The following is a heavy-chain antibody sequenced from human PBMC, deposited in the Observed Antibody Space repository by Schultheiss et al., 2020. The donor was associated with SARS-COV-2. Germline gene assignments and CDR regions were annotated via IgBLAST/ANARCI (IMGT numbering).Heavy chain of an antibody. CDR2: IWYDGSNK. CDR1: GFTFSSYG. Sequence: GGSLRLSCAASGFTFSSYGMHWVRQAPGKGLEWVAVIWYDGSNKYYADSVKGRFTISRDNSKNTLYLQMNSLRAEDTAVYYCARASPARDLGFDPWGQGTLVTVSS. CDR3: ARASPARDLGFDP. V-gene: IGHV3-33*01. J-gene: IGHJ5*02.